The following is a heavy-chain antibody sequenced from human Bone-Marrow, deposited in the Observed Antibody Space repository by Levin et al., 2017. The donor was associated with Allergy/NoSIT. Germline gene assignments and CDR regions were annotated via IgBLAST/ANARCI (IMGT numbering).Heavy chain of an antibody. Sequence: SETLSLTCTVSGDSIGTYYWGWIRQPPGRGLEWVGHVHYTGSPKYNPSLEGRVTITRDTSKNRIPLRLTSVTAADTAVYFCARVHLGRPYFFYYMDLWGKGTAVIVS. CDR2: VHYTGSP. D-gene: IGHD3-3*01. J-gene: IGHJ6*03. V-gene: IGHV4-59*01. CDR3: ARVHLGRPYFFYYMDL. CDR1: GDSIGTYY.